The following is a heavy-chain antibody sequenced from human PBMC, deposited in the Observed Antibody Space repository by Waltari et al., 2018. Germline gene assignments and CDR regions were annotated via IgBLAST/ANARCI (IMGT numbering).Heavy chain of an antibody. Sequence: QVQLVESGGGVVQPGGSLRLSCAASGFTFSSYGMHWVRHAPGKGLEWVAFTRYDGNSKYYGDSVKGRFTISRDNSKKTLHLQMNSLRAEDTAVYYCAKDICSSTNCPPFDPWGQGTLVTVSS. J-gene: IGHJ5*02. CDR2: TRYDGNSK. CDR3: AKDICSSTNCPPFDP. V-gene: IGHV3-30*02. CDR1: GFTFSSYG. D-gene: IGHD2-2*01.